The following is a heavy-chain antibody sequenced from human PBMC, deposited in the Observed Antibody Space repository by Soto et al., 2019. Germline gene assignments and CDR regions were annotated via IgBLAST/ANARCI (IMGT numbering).Heavy chain of an antibody. CDR1: GFSFSSYW. J-gene: IGHJ4*02. CDR3: ARDTVVFDY. CDR2: ISSSGSTI. V-gene: IGHV3-11*01. D-gene: IGHD4-17*01. Sequence: PGGSLRLSCAASGFSFSSYWMHWVRQVPGKGLVWVSYISSSGSTIYYADSVKGRFTISRDNAKNSLYLQMNSLRAEDTAVYYCARDTVVFDYWGQGTLVTVSS.